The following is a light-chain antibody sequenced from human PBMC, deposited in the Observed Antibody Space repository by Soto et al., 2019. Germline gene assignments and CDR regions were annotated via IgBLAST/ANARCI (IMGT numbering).Light chain of an antibody. J-gene: IGLJ2*01. V-gene: IGLV4-60*03. CDR1: SGHSSYI. Sequence: QLVLTQSSSASASLGSSVKLTCTLSSGHSSYIIAWHQQQPGKAPRYLMKLEGSGSYNKGSGVPDRFSGSSSGADRYLTISNLQSEYDADYSCETLDSIPHVVFRGGNQLPV. CDR2: LEGSGSY. CDR3: ETLDSIPHVV.